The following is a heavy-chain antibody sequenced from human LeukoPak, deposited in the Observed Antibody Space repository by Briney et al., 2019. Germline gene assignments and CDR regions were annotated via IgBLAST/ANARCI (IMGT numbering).Heavy chain of an antibody. CDR2: IYYSGST. J-gene: IGHJ6*03. D-gene: IGHD2-15*01. CDR1: GGSISSYY. CDR3: ARRSAKRVAAMNYYYYYYMDV. V-gene: IGHV4-59*12. Sequence: PSETLSLTCTVSGGSISSYYWSWIRQPPGKGLEWIGYIYYSGSTNYNPSLKSRVTISVDTSKNQFSLKLSSVTAADTAVYYCARRSAKRVAAMNYYYYYYMDVWGKGTTVTISS.